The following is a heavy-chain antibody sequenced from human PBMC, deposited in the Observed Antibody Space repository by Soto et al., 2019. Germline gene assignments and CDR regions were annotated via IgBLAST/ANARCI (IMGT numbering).Heavy chain of an antibody. CDR1: GYTFTSYA. CDR2: INAGNGNT. Sequence: ASVKVSCKASGYTFTSYAMHWVRQAPGQRLEWMGWINAGNGNTKYSQKFQGRVTITRDTSASTAYMELSSLRSEDTAVYYCARDPVIYDSSGYLGDALDIWGQGTMVTVSS. J-gene: IGHJ3*02. CDR3: ARDPVIYDSSGYLGDALDI. D-gene: IGHD3-22*01. V-gene: IGHV1-3*01.